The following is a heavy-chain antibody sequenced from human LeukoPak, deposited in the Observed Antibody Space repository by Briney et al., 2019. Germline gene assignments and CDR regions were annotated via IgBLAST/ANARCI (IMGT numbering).Heavy chain of an antibody. Sequence: PSETLSLTCAVYGGSFSCYYWSWIRQPPGKGLEWIGEINHSGSTNYNPSLKSRVTISVDTSKNQFSLKLSSVTAADTAVYYCARRVTFWSGYSPFDYWGQGTLVTVSS. CDR2: INHSGST. V-gene: IGHV4-34*01. D-gene: IGHD3-3*01. J-gene: IGHJ4*02. CDR1: GGSFSCYY. CDR3: ARRVTFWSGYSPFDY.